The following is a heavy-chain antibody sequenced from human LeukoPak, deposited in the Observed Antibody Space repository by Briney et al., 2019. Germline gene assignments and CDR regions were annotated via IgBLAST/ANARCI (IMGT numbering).Heavy chain of an antibody. V-gene: IGHV5-51*01. CDR3: ARFALTSSLDY. D-gene: IGHD6-13*01. CDR1: GDRLTNNW. Sequence: GASLKISCEISGDRLTNNWIGWVRQLPEKGLEWLGLIYPGNSDTRYSTFFQGQVTFSVDTSISTAYLHWGGRKASDTALYYCARFALTSSLDYWGQGTLVTVSS. J-gene: IGHJ4*02. CDR2: IYPGNSDT.